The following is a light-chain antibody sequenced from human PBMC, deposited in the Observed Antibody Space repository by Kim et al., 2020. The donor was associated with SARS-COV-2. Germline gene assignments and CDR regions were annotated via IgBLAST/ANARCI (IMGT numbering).Light chain of an antibody. CDR2: GAF. CDR3: QQYDNWPLT. V-gene: IGKV3-15*01. J-gene: IGKJ4*01. CDR1: QSISDN. Sequence: VSPGERATLYCRASQSISDNLAWYQQKPGQAPRLLIYGAFTRATGIPARFSGSESGTEFTLTISSLQSEDFAIYYCQQYDNWPLTFGGGTKVDIK.